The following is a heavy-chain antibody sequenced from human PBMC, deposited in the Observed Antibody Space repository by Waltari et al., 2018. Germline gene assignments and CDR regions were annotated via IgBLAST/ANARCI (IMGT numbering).Heavy chain of an antibody. Sequence: QVKLKQWGAGLLKPSETLSLTCSVDGGYFHSYIWSWLRQPQGKGLEWIGERTHRGSTHYNPSLTGRVTMSVDKSKSQFSLKLTSVTAADTAVYYCLNLAYCNPSTCYPRPGWGPGNLVVVSS. J-gene: IGHJ4*02. CDR3: LNLAYCNPSTCYPRPG. CDR2: RTHRGST. D-gene: IGHD2-2*01. V-gene: IGHV4-34*01. CDR1: GGYFHSYI.